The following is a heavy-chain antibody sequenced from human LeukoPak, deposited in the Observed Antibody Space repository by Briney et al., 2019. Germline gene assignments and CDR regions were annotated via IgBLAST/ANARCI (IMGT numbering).Heavy chain of an antibody. V-gene: IGHV3-11*04. CDR1: GFTFSDYY. J-gene: IGHJ4*02. D-gene: IGHD6-13*01. CDR2: ISSSGSTI. CDR3: ARTETRQPYPDY. Sequence: GGSLRLSCAASGFTFSDYYMSWIRQAPGKWLEGVSYISSSGSTIYYADSVKGRFTISRDNAKNSLYLQMNSLRAEDTTVYYCARTETRQPYPDYWGQGTLVTVSS.